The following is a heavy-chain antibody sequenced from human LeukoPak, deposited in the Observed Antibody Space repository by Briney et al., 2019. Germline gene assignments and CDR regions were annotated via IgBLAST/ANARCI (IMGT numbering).Heavy chain of an antibody. D-gene: IGHD3-10*01. Sequence: GGSLRLSCAASGFTFSSYAMHWVRQAPSRGLEWVAVISYDGSNKYYADSVKGRFTISRDNSKNTLYVQMNSLRAEDTAVYYCARDSAYGSGSYYSWGQGTLVTVSS. V-gene: IGHV3-30*04. CDR1: GFTFSSYA. CDR3: ARDSAYGSGSYYS. CDR2: ISYDGSNK. J-gene: IGHJ4*02.